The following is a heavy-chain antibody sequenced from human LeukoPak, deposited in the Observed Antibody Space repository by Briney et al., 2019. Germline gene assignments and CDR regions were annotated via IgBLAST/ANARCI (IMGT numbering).Heavy chain of an antibody. V-gene: IGHV1-8*01. Sequence: ASVKVSCKASGYSFASYDINWVRQATGQGLEWLGWTNPNSGNTGYAQKFQGRVTMTRNTSINTACMELTSLTSEDTAVYYCARVTRYYYGMDVWGQGTTVTVSS. J-gene: IGHJ6*02. CDR3: ARVTRYYYGMDV. CDR1: GYSFASYD. D-gene: IGHD1-14*01. CDR2: TNPNSGNT.